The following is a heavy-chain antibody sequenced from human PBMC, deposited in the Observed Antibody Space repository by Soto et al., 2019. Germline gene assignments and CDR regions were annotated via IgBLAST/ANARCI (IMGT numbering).Heavy chain of an antibody. CDR1: GGSISSGGYY. D-gene: IGHD3-3*01. CDR3: ARVSYDFWSGYLHGMDV. V-gene: IGHV4-31*03. Sequence: SETLSLTCTVSGGSISSGGYYWSWIRQHPGKGLEWIGYIYYSGSTYYNPSLKSRVTISVDTSKNQFSLKLSSVTAADTAVYYCARVSYDFWSGYLHGMDVWGQGTTVTVSS. J-gene: IGHJ6*02. CDR2: IYYSGST.